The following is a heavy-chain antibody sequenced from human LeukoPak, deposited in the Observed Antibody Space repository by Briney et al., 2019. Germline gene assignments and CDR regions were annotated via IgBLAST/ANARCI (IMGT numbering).Heavy chain of an antibody. D-gene: IGHD2-15*01. Sequence: PGGSLRLSCAASGFTFSSYAMSWVRHGPGQGLEGLLGISGSGGSTYYADSVKGRFTISRDNSKKTLYLQRNSLTAEDTAVYYCAKDSCSGGSCYEDYWGQGTLVTVSP. CDR3: AKDSCSGGSCYEDY. J-gene: IGHJ4*02. V-gene: IGHV3-23*01. CDR1: GFTFSSYA. CDR2: ISGSGGST.